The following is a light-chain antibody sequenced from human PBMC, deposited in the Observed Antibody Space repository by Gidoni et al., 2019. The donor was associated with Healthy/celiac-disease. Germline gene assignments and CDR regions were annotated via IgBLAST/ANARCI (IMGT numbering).Light chain of an antibody. CDR3: QQYGSSRGLT. CDR2: GAS. CDR1: QSVSSSY. J-gene: IGKJ4*01. Sequence: EIVLTQSPGTLSLSPGERATLSCRASQSVSSSYLAWYQQKPGQAPRLLIYGASSRATGIPDRFSGSGSGTDFTLTISRLGPEDFAVYYCQQYGSSRGLTFGGGTKVEIK. V-gene: IGKV3-20*01.